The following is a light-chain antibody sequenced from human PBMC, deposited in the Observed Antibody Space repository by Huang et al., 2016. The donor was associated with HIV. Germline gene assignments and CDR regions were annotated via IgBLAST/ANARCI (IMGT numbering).Light chain of an antibody. J-gene: IGKJ1*01. Sequence: DIQMTQSPSSLSASVGDRVTINCRASQNISSYLTWYQHKPGKAPNLLIYAASSLQSGVPSRFSGIGSGTDFTLIISSLQSEDLAIYYCQQYESYLLWTFGQGTKVEIK. CDR2: AAS. CDR3: QQYESYLLWT. V-gene: IGKV1-39*01. CDR1: QNISSY.